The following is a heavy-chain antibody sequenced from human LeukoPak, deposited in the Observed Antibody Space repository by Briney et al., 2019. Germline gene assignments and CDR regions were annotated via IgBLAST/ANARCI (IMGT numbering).Heavy chain of an antibody. CDR3: ARALDGDYYDSSGYTKAKGAFDI. CDR1: GGSLSSGGYS. V-gene: IGHV4-30-2*01. J-gene: IGHJ3*02. D-gene: IGHD3-22*01. CDR2: IYHSGST. Sequence: PSQTLSLTCAVSGGSLSSGGYSWSWIRQPPGKGLEWIGYIYHSGSTYYNPSLKSRVTISVDRSKNQFSLKLSSVTAADTAVYYCARALDGDYYDSSGYTKAKGAFDIWGQGTMVTVSS.